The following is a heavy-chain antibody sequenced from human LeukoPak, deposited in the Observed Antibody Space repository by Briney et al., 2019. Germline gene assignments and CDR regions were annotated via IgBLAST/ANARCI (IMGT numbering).Heavy chain of an antibody. D-gene: IGHD2-2*01. CDR2: IRSKAYGGTT. CDR3: TLTPRYCSSTSCSHFDY. Sequence: GGSLRLSXTASGFTFGDYAMSWVRQAPGKGLEWVGFIRSKAYGGTTEYAASVKGRFTISRDDSKSIAYLQMNSLKTEDTAVYYCTLTPRYCSSTSCSHFDYWGQGTLVTVSS. CDR1: GFTFGDYA. V-gene: IGHV3-49*04. J-gene: IGHJ4*02.